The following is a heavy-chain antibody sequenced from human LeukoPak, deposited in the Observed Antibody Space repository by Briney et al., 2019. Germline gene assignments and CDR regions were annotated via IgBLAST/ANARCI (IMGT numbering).Heavy chain of an antibody. V-gene: IGHV1-2*02. CDR2: INPNSGGT. J-gene: IGHJ6*02. CDR1: GYTFTVYY. D-gene: IGHD1-26*01. Sequence: ASVKLSCKASGYTFTVYYMHWVRQAPGQGLEWMGWINPNSGGTNYAQKSQGRVTMTRDTSISTAYMELSRLRSDDTAVYYCARDFSGASYYYYYGMDVWGQGTAVTVSS. CDR3: ARDFSGASYYYYYGMDV.